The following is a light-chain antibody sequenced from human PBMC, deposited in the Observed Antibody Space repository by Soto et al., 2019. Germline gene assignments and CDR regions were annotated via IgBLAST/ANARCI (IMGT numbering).Light chain of an antibody. CDR1: QTILYTSNNKNY. V-gene: IGKV4-1*01. J-gene: IGKJ1*01. Sequence: DIVMTQSPDSLALSLGERATINCKSGQTILYTSNNKNYLTWYQQKPGQPPKLLIYWASTRDSGVPDRFSGGGSGTDFSLTISSLQAEDVAVYYCQQYYDSPTTFGQGTKVDIK. CDR3: QQYYDSPTT. CDR2: WAS.